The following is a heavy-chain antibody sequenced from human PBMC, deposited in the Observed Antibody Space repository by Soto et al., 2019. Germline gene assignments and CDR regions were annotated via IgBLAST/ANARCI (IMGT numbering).Heavy chain of an antibody. J-gene: IGHJ3*02. CDR2: ISAYNGNT. Sequence: ASVKGSCKASGYTLTSYGISWVRHAPGQRLEWMGWISAYNGNTNYAQKLQGRVTMTTDTSTSTAYMELRSLRSDDTAVYYCARVSAYYDSSGRDAFDIWGQGTMVTVSS. CDR1: GYTLTSYG. CDR3: ARVSAYYDSSGRDAFDI. D-gene: IGHD3-22*01. V-gene: IGHV1-18*01.